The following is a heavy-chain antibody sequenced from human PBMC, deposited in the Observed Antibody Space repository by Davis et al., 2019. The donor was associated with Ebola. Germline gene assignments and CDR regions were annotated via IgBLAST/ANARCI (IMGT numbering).Heavy chain of an antibody. V-gene: IGHV4-31*03. CDR2: IYYSGST. CDR3: ARDLGGYPTFFDY. CDR1: GGSTSSGGYY. J-gene: IGHJ4*02. D-gene: IGHD3-22*01. Sequence: SETLSLTCTVSGGSTSSGGYYWSWIRQHPGKGLEWIGYIYYSGSTYYNPSLKSRVTISVDTSKNQFSLKLSSVTAADTAVYYCARDLGGYPTFFDYWGQGTLVTVSS.